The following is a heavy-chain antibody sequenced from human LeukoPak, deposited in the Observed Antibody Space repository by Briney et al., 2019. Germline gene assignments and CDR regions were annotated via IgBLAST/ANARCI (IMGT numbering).Heavy chain of an antibody. CDR3: ARHPLYDILTGSFDY. J-gene: IGHJ4*02. V-gene: IGHV5-51*01. CDR1: GYSFTSYW. D-gene: IGHD3-9*01. CDR2: IYPGDSDT. Sequence: LRESLKISCKGSGYSFTSYWIGWVRQMPGKGLEWMGIIYPGDSDTRYSPSFQGQVTISADKSISTAYLQWSSLKASDTAMYYCARHPLYDILTGSFDYWGQGTLVTVSS.